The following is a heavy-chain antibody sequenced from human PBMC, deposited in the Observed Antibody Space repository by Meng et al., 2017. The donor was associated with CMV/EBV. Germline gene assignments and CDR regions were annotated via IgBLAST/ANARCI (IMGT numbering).Heavy chain of an antibody. CDR1: GFTFSDYY. CDR2: ISDSGTTF. J-gene: IGHJ4*02. D-gene: IGHD4-23*01. CDR3: ARDRGGNYPSSFDY. V-gene: IGHV3-11*04. Sequence: GESLKISCAASGFTFSDYYMSWIRQAPGKGLEWVSYISDSGTTFSYTDSVKGRFTISRDNAKNSLFLQMNSLIAEDTAVYYCARDRGGNYPSSFDYWGQGILVTVSS.